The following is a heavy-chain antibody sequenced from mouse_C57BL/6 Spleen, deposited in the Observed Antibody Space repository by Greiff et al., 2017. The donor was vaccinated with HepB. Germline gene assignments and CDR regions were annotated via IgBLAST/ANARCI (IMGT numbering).Heavy chain of an antibody. Sequence: QVQLQQSGAELVRPGASVTLSCKASGYTFTDYEMHWVKQTPVHGLEWIGAIDPETGGTAYNQKFKGKAILTADKSSSTAYMELRSLTSEDSAVYYCNIYYYGSSLFAYWGQGTLVTVSA. V-gene: IGHV1-15*01. CDR2: IDPETGGT. CDR1: GYTFTDYE. D-gene: IGHD1-1*01. J-gene: IGHJ3*01. CDR3: NIYYYGSSLFAY.